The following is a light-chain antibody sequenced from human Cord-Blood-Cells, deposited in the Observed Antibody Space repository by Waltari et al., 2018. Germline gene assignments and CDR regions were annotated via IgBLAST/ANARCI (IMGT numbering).Light chain of an antibody. J-gene: IGKJ2*03. CDR1: QDISNY. Sequence: DIQMTQSLSSLSASVGDRVTITCQASQDISNYLNWYKQKQGKAPKLLIYDASHLETGVPSRFSGSGSGTDFTFTIRGLQPEDIATHYCQQYDNLPRSFGHGTKLEIK. V-gene: IGKV1-33*01. CDR2: DAS. CDR3: QQYDNLPRS.